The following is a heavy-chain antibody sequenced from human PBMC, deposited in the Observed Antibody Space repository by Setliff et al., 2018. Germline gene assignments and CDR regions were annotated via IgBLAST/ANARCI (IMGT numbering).Heavy chain of an antibody. J-gene: IGHJ4*02. CDR3: AREYYYARSRNFDY. Sequence: SGTLSLTCTVSGDSITSGSYYWSWIRQSPGKGLEWIGYIYYSGSTNYNPSLKSRVSISVDTSKNQFSLRLTSVTAADTAVYYCAREYYYARSRNFDYWGQGTLVTVSS. V-gene: IGHV4-61*01. CDR2: IYYSGST. D-gene: IGHD3-22*01. CDR1: GDSITSGSYY.